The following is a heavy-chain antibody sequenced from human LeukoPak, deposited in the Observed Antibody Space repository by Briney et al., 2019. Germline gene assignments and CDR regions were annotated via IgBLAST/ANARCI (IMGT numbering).Heavy chain of an antibody. Sequence: GWSLTLSCAPSGFTFSSYWMHWLRQAPAKGLVWVSRIKSDGSSTSYADSVKGRFTISRDNAKNTLYLQMNSVRAEDTAVYYCARVGEATYDFDIWGKGTMVTVSS. CDR1: GFTFSSYW. V-gene: IGHV3-74*01. D-gene: IGHD3-16*01. CDR2: IKSDGSST. CDR3: ARVGEATYDFDI. J-gene: IGHJ3*02.